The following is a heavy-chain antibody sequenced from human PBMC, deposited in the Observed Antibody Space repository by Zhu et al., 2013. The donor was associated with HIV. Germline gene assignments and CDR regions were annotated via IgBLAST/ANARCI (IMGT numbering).Heavy chain of an antibody. J-gene: IGHJ6*02. CDR2: IIPIFGTA. D-gene: IGHD6-19*01. V-gene: IGHV1-69*01. Sequence: QVQLVQSGAEVKKPGSSVKVSCKASGGTFSSYAISWVRQAPGQGLEWMGGIIPIFGTANYAQKFQGRVTITADESTSTAYMELSSLRSEDTAVYYCARAQWLVRNHYYYYGMDVWGQGTTVTVSS. CDR3: ARAQWLVRNHYYYYGMDV. CDR1: GGTFSSYA.